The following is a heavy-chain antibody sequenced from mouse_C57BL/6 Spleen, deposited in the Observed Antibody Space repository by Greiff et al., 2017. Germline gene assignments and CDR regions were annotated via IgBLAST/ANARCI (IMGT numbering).Heavy chain of an antibody. CDR1: GFTFSDYG. Sequence: EVQVVESGGGLVKPGGSLKLSCAASGFTFSDYGMHWVRQAPEKGLEWVAYISSGSSTIYYADTVKGRFTISRDNAKNTLFLQMTSLRSEDTAMYYCARGGLPGWFAYWGQGTLVTVSA. CDR2: ISSGSSTI. J-gene: IGHJ3*01. CDR3: ARGGLPGWFAY. V-gene: IGHV5-17*01. D-gene: IGHD2-4*01.